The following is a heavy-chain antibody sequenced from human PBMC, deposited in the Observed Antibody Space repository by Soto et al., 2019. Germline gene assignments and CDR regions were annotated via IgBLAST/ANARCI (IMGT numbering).Heavy chain of an antibody. CDR1: GYSISSGYY. D-gene: IGHD3-9*01. CDR2: INHSGST. J-gene: IGHJ4*02. Sequence: SSETLSLTCAVSGYSISSGYYWGWIRQPPGKGLEWIGEINHSGSTNYNPSPKSRVTISVDTSKNQFSLKLSSVTAADTAVYYCARVGVLRYFDLLLYPYYFYDWGQGTLVTGAS. CDR3: ARVGVLRYFDLLLYPYYFYD. V-gene: IGHV4-38-2*01.